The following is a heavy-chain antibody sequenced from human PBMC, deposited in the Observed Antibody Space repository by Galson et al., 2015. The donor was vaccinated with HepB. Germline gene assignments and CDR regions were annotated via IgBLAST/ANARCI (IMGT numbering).Heavy chain of an antibody. D-gene: IGHD3-3*01. CDR3: ARVDEPRHYDFWSGLPYYYYMDV. Sequence: SVKVSCKASGYTFTSYGISWVRQAPGQGLEWMGWISAYNGNTNYAQKLQGRVTMTTDTSTSTAYMELRSLRSDDTAVYYCARVDEPRHYDFWSGLPYYYYMDVWGKGTTVTVSS. CDR2: ISAYNGNT. J-gene: IGHJ6*03. V-gene: IGHV1-18*01. CDR1: GYTFTSYG.